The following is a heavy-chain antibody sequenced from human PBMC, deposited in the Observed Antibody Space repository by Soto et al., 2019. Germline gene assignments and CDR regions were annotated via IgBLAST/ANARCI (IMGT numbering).Heavy chain of an antibody. D-gene: IGHD6-19*01. CDR3: AKGGRQWLVTSDFNY. J-gene: IGHJ4*02. CDR2: VSHDGRNT. Sequence: VQLVESGGGVVQPGRSLRLSCAASGFTFSDYAMHWVRQAPGKGLEWVAVVSHDGRNTHYADSVKGRFTISRDSSKNTVYLEMTSLRADDTAVYYCAKGGRQWLVTSDFNYWGQGALVTVSS. V-gene: IGHV3-30*18. CDR1: GFTFSDYA.